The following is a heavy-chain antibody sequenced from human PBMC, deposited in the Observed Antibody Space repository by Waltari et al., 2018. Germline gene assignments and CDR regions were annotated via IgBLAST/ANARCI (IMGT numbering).Heavy chain of an antibody. Sequence: EVQLVESGGGLVQPGRSLRLSCAASGFNFDDYAMHWVRQAPGKGLEGVSGINWNSGSIGYADSVKGRFTISRDNAKNALYLQMNSLRADDTALYYCAKGGGSGNYYDYYFDYWGQGTLVTVSS. CDR2: INWNSGSI. CDR1: GFNFDDYA. V-gene: IGHV3-9*01. D-gene: IGHD1-26*01. CDR3: AKGGGSGNYYDYYFDY. J-gene: IGHJ4*02.